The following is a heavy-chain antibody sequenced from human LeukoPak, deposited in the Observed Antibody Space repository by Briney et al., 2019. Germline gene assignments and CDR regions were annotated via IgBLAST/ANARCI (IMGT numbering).Heavy chain of an antibody. V-gene: IGHV3-9*01. Sequence: PGGSLRLSCAASGFTFDDYAMHWVRQAPGKGLEWVSGISWNSGSIGYADSVKGRFTISRDNAKNSLYLQMNSLRAEDTALYYCAKDTGPGGVGYGSGNMYYYYYGMDVWGQGTTVTVSS. D-gene: IGHD3-10*01. CDR2: ISWNSGSI. J-gene: IGHJ6*02. CDR3: AKDTGPGGVGYGSGNMYYYYYGMDV. CDR1: GFTFDDYA.